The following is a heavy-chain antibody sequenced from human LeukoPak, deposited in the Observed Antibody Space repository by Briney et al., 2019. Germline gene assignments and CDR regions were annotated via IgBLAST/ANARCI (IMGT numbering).Heavy chain of an antibody. CDR2: TYYRSEWYN. D-gene: IGHD6-13*01. CDR1: GDSVSSNSAA. J-gene: IGHJ3*02. CDR3: AREPHSSSSGPYDAFDI. V-gene: IGHV6-1*01. Sequence: SQTLSLNCAISGDSVSSNSAARNWIRQSPSRGLEWLGRTYYRSEWYNDYAVSVKSRITINPDTSKNQFSLQLNSVTPEDTAVYYCAREPHSSSSGPYDAFDIWGQGTMVTVSS.